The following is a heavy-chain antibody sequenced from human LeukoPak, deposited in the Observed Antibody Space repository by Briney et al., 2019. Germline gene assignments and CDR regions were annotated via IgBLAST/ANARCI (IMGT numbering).Heavy chain of an antibody. CDR2: FDPEDGET. CDR1: GYTLTELS. D-gene: IGHD3-22*01. J-gene: IGHJ4*02. CDR3: AREGSTYYYDSSGPRTRAFPCDY. Sequence: ASVKVSCKVSGYTLTELSMHWVRQAPGKGLEWMGGFDPEDGETIYAQKVQGRVTMTEDTSTDTAYMELSSLRSEDTAVYYCAREGSTYYYDSSGPRTRAFPCDYWGQGTLVTVSS. V-gene: IGHV1-24*01.